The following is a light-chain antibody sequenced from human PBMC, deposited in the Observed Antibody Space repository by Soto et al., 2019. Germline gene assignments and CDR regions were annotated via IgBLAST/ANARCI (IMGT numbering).Light chain of an antibody. V-gene: IGLV2-14*03. J-gene: IGLJ3*02. CDR3: SSYTRSNTGV. CDR2: DVS. Sequence: QSALTQPASVSGSPGQSITISCTGTSSDVGGYNYVSWYQQHPGKAPKLMIYDVSNRPSGVSNRFSGSKSGNTASLTISGLQTEDDADYYCSSYTRSNTGVFGGGTKLTVL. CDR1: SSDVGGYNY.